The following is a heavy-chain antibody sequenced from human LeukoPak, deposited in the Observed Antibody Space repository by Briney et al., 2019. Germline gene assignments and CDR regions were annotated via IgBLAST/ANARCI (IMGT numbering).Heavy chain of an antibody. D-gene: IGHD2-21*02. J-gene: IGHJ4*02. V-gene: IGHV1-46*01. CDR1: GYTFTSYY. CDR2: INPSGGST. Sequence: ASVKVSCKASGYTFTSYYMHWVRQAPGQGLEWMGIINPSGGSTSYAQKFQGRVTMTRDTSTSTVYMELSSLRSEDTAVCYCARDHALDCGGDCYQRIFDYWGQGTLVTVSS. CDR3: ARDHALDCGGDCYQRIFDY.